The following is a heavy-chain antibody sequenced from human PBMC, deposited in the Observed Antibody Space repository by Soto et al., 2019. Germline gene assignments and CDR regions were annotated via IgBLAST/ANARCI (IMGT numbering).Heavy chain of an antibody. V-gene: IGHV1-18*01. CDR3: ATSSSRRWDNWFDP. D-gene: IGHD6-13*01. J-gene: IGHJ5*02. CDR1: GYTFTTYG. Sequence: ASVKVSCKASGYTFTTYGISWVRQAPGQGLEWVGWIRAYNGEREYAQKLQGRVTLTTDTSTSTAYMELRSLRSEDTAVYYCATSSSRRWDNWFDPWGQGTLVTVSS. CDR2: IRAYNGER.